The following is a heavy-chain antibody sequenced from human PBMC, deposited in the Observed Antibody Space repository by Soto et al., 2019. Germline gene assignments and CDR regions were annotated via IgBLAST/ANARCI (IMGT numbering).Heavy chain of an antibody. J-gene: IGHJ4*02. CDR3: ARQFYSDSSGHYYAY. CDR1: GGTFSRHA. V-gene: IGHV1-69*01. Sequence: QVQLVQSGAEVKKPGSSVKVSCKASGGTFSRHAISGVRQAPGQGLEWMGGIITMFGTANYAENFQSRLSSTADESTATVYMQVSSLRSAVTAVYYCARQFYSDSSGHYYAYWGQGPLVTVS. CDR2: IITMFGTA. D-gene: IGHD3-22*01.